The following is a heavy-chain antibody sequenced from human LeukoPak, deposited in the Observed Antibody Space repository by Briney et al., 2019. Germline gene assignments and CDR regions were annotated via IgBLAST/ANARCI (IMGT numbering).Heavy chain of an antibody. J-gene: IGHJ1*01. V-gene: IGHV3-30-3*01. Sequence: GGSLRLSSAASGFTFSSYAMHWVRQAPGKGLEWVAVISYDGSNKYYADSVKGRFTISRDNSKNTLYLQMNSLRAEDTAVYYCARDLPEGGDYGYFQHWGQGTLVTVSS. CDR3: ARDLPEGGDYGYFQH. D-gene: IGHD4-17*01. CDR1: GFTFSSYA. CDR2: ISYDGSNK.